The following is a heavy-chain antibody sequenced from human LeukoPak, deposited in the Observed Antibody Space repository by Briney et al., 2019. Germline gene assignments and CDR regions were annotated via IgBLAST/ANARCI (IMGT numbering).Heavy chain of an antibody. D-gene: IGHD2-21*02. CDR1: GFTFSSYS. CDR3: ARENIVVVTAIRDAFDI. Sequence: PGGSLRLSCAASGFTFSSYSMNWVRQAPGKGLEWVSYISSGSSTIYYADSVKGRFTISRDNAKNSLCLQMNSLRDEDTAVYYCARENIVVVTAIRDAFDIWGQGTIVTVSS. V-gene: IGHV3-48*02. J-gene: IGHJ3*02. CDR2: ISSGSSTI.